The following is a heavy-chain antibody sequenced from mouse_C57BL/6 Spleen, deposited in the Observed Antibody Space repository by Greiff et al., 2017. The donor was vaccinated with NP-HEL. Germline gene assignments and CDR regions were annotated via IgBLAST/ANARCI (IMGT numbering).Heavy chain of an antibody. J-gene: IGHJ3*01. D-gene: IGHD2-4*01. Sequence: DVMLVESGGGLVQPKGSLKLSCAASGFSFNTYAMNWVRQAPGKGLEWVARIRSKSNNYATYYADSVKDRFTISRDDSESMLYLQMNNLKTEDTAMYYCVRRDYEGAWFAYWGQGTLVTVSA. CDR3: VRRDYEGAWFAY. V-gene: IGHV10-1*01. CDR1: GFSFNTYA. CDR2: IRSKSNNYAT.